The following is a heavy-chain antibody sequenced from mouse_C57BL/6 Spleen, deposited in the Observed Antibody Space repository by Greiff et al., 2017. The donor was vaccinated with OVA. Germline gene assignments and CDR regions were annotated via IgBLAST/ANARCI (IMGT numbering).Heavy chain of an antibody. Sequence: QVQLQQSGAELARPGASVKLSCKASGYTFTSYGISWVKQRTGQGLEWIGEIYPRSGNTYYNEKFKGKATLTADKSSSTAYMELRSLTSEDSAVYVCARPYYYGSSSYWYFDVWGTGTTVTVSS. J-gene: IGHJ1*03. V-gene: IGHV1-81*01. CDR2: IYPRSGNT. CDR3: ARPYYYGSSSYWYFDV. CDR1: GYTFTSYG. D-gene: IGHD1-1*01.